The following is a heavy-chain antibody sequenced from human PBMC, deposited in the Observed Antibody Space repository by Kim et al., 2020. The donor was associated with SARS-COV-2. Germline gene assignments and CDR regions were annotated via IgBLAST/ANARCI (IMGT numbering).Heavy chain of an antibody. Sequence: ASVKVSCKASGYTFTSYAMNWVRQAPGQGLEWMGWINTNTGNPTYAQGFTGRFVFSLDTSVSTAYLQISSLKAEDTAVYYCAREWRSSGYSLNEFDYWGQGTLVTVSS. D-gene: IGHD3-10*01. V-gene: IGHV7-4-1*02. CDR3: AREWRSSGYSLNEFDY. CDR1: GYTFTSYA. CDR2: INTNTGNP. J-gene: IGHJ4*02.